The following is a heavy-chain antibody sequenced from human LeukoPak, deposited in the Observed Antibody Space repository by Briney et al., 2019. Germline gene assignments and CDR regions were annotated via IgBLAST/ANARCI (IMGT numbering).Heavy chain of an antibody. CDR3: ARDWYYYDSSGFYYALRY. J-gene: IGHJ4*02. CDR2: IIPIFGTA. Sequence: ASVNVSFKASGGTFSSYAISWVRQAPGQGLEWMGGIIPIFGTANYAQKFQGRVTISADESTSTAYMELSSLRSEDTAVYYCARDWYYYDSSGFYYALRYWGQGTLVTVSS. CDR1: GGTFSSYA. D-gene: IGHD3-22*01. V-gene: IGHV1-69*13.